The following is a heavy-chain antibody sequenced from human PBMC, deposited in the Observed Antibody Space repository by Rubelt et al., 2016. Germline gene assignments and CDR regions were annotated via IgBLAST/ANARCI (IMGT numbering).Heavy chain of an antibody. CDR3: ARAASTVTTLLDLGY. J-gene: IGHJ4*02. D-gene: IGHD4-17*01. CDR1: GYTFTSYY. CDR2: INPSGGST. Sequence: QVQLVQSGAEVKKPGASVKVSCKASGYTFTSYYMHWVRQAPGQGLEWMGIINPSGGSTSYAKKFQGRVTMTRDTSTSTVYMELSSLRSEDTAVYYCARAASTVTTLLDLGYWGQGTLVTVSS. V-gene: IGHV1-46*01.